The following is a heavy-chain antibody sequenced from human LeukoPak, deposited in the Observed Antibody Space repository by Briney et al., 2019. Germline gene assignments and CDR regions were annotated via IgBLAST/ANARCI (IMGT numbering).Heavy chain of an antibody. CDR1: GDSISSYY. CDR3: ARGIVDTGYDWTLAFRYYFDY. J-gene: IGHJ4*02. V-gene: IGHV4-4*07. Sequence: SETLSLTCTVSGDSISSYYWSWIRQPAGKGLEWIGRIYTSGATKYNPSLMSRVTMSIDTSKTQFSLKLSSVTAADTAVYYCARGIVDTGYDWTLAFRYYFDYWGQGTQVTVSS. CDR2: IYTSGAT. D-gene: IGHD5-12*01.